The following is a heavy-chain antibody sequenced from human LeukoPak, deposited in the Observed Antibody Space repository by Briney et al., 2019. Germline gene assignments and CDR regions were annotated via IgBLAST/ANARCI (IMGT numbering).Heavy chain of an antibody. CDR2: IRGSGDTT. Sequence: PGGSLRLSCAASGFTFSSYAMNWVRQAPGKGLEWVSGIRGSGDTTYYADSVKGRRFTISRDNSKNMLYLQMSSLRTEDTAVYYCVKGYSGSYLAMSYFDQWGQGTLVTVSS. V-gene: IGHV3-23*01. CDR3: VKGYSGSYLAMSYFDQ. CDR1: GFTFSSYA. D-gene: IGHD1-26*01. J-gene: IGHJ4*02.